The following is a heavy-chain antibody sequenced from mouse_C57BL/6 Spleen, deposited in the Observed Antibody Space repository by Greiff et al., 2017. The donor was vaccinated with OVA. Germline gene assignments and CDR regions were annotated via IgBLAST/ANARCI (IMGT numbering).Heavy chain of an antibody. V-gene: IGHV1-66*01. Sequence: QVQLQQSGPELVKPGASVKISCKASGYSFTSYYIHWVKQRPGQGLEWIGWIYPGSGNTKYNEKFKGKATLTADTSSSTAYMQLSSLTSEDSAVYYCAITPRMAMDYWGQGTSVTVSS. CDR3: AITPRMAMDY. CDR1: GYSFTSYY. D-gene: IGHD3-1*01. CDR2: IYPGSGNT. J-gene: IGHJ4*01.